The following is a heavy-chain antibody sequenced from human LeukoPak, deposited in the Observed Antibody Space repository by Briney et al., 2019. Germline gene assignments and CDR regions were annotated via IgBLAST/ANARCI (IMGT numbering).Heavy chain of an antibody. J-gene: IGHJ4*02. Sequence: SVKVSCKASGGTFSSYAISWVRQAPGHGLEWMGGIIPIFGTANYAQKFQGRVTITADESTSTAYMELSSLRSEDTAVYYCARDSTYYYDSSGYSVDYWGQGTLVTVSS. CDR1: GGTFSSYA. V-gene: IGHV1-69*13. CDR3: ARDSTYYYDSSGYSVDY. CDR2: IIPIFGTA. D-gene: IGHD3-22*01.